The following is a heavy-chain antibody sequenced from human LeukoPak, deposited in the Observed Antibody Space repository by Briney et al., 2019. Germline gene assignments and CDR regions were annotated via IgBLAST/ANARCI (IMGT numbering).Heavy chain of an antibody. CDR3: ARGNGAYYYYGMDV. D-gene: IGHD1-1*01. CDR2: INHSGST. V-gene: IGHV4-34*01. CDR1: GGSFSGYY. J-gene: IGHJ6*02. Sequence: PSETLSLTCAVYGGSFSGYYWSWIRQPPGKGLEWIGEINHSGSTNYNPSLKSRVTISVDTSKNQFSLKLSSVTAADTAVYYCARGNGAYYYYGMDVWGQGTTVTVSS.